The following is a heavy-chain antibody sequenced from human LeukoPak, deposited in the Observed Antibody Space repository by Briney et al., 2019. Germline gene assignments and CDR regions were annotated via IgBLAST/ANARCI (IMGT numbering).Heavy chain of an antibody. D-gene: IGHD4-17*01. CDR3: ARDRSPTTVTYFDY. V-gene: IGHV3-20*04. CDR1: GFTFSSYS. Sequence: PGGSLRLSCAASGFTFSSYSMNWVRQAPGKGLEWVSGINWNGGSTGYADSVKGRFTISRDNAKNSLYLQMNSLRAEDTALYYCARDRSPTTVTYFDYWGQGTLVSVST. J-gene: IGHJ4*02. CDR2: INWNGGST.